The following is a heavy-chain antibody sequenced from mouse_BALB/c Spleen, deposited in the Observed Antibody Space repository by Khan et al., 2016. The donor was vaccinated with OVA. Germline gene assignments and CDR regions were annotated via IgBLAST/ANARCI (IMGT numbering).Heavy chain of an antibody. Sequence: EVELVESGGGLVQPGGSLKLSCAASGFTFSSYIMSWVRQTPEKRLEWVAYISNGGGSTYYPDPVKGRFTISRDTAKHTLYLQMSSLKSEDSAMYYCARHGNYVSFDYWGQGTTLTVSS. J-gene: IGHJ2*01. CDR3: ARHGNYVSFDY. CDR2: ISNGGGST. D-gene: IGHD2-1*01. CDR1: GFTFSSYI. V-gene: IGHV5-12-2*01.